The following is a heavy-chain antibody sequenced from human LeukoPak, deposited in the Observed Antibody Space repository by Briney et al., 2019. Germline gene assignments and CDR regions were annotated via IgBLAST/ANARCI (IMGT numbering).Heavy chain of an antibody. Sequence: PGGSLRLSCAASGFTFSSYAMSWVRQAPGKGLEWVSAISGSGGSTYYADSVKGRFTISRDNSKNTLYLQMNSLRAEDTAVYYCAKEGYCSGGSCYSGDIDYWGQGTLVTVSS. CDR3: AKEGYCSGGSCYSGDIDY. V-gene: IGHV3-23*01. CDR1: GFTFSSYA. CDR2: ISGSGGST. D-gene: IGHD2-15*01. J-gene: IGHJ4*02.